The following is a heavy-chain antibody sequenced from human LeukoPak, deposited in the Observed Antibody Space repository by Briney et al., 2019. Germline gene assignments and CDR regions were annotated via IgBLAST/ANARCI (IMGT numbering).Heavy chain of an antibody. CDR1: GFTFSSYW. Sequence: GGSLRLSCAASGFTFSSYWMSWVRQAPGKGLEWVANIKQDGSEKYYVDSVKGRFTISRDNAKNSLYLQMNSLRAEDTAVYYCAKELYGDYVHDAFDIWGQGTMVTVSS. CDR2: IKQDGSEK. CDR3: AKELYGDYVHDAFDI. D-gene: IGHD4-17*01. J-gene: IGHJ3*02. V-gene: IGHV3-7*01.